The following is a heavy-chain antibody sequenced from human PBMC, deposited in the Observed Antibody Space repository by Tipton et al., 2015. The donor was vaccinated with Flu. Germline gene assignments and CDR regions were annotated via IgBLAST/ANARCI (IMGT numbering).Heavy chain of an antibody. CDR3: AKDSGSSGWFY. Sequence: TLSLTCAVSGGPVTSSNWWSWVRQSPGKGLEWIGYVYYTGSTNYNPSLNSRVTISVDTSKNRFSLMLNSVTAADTAVYYCAKDSGSSGWFYWGQGTLVTVSS. D-gene: IGHD6-13*01. V-gene: IGHV4-4*02. CDR1: GGPVTSSNW. CDR2: VYYTGST. J-gene: IGHJ4*02.